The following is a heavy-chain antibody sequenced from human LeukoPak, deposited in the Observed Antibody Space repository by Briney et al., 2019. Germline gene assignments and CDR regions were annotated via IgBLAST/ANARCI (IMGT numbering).Heavy chain of an antibody. V-gene: IGHV3-23*01. CDR2: ISGSGGST. D-gene: IGHD3-9*01. Sequence: GGSLRLSCAASGFTFSSYAMSWVRQAPGKGLEWVSAISGSGGSTYYADSVKGRFTISRDNSKNTLYLQMNSLRAEDTAVYYCAKGGRYFDWLSESDYWGQGTLVTVSS. J-gene: IGHJ4*02. CDR1: GFTFSSYA. CDR3: AKGGRYFDWLSESDY.